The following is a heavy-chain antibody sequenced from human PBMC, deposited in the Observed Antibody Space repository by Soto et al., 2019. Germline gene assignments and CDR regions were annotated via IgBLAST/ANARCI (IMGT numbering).Heavy chain of an antibody. V-gene: IGHV4-39*02. CDR1: SAPVSSTTYT. CDR3: AREYYDSSGYTWFDP. Sequence: SETLSLTCTVSSAPVSSTTYTWGWIRQPPGKGLEWVASVYYGGRSYYNPTLNSRVTISVDTSKNQFPLKMTSVTAADTAVYYCAREYYDSSGYTWFDPWGQGTLVTVSS. D-gene: IGHD3-22*01. J-gene: IGHJ5*02. CDR2: VYYGGRS.